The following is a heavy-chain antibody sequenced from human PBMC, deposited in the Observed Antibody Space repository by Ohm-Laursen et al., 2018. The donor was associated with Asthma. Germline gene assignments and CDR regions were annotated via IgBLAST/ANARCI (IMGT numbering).Heavy chain of an antibody. Sequence: ASVKVSCKASGYTFTSYAMHWVRQAPGQRLEWMGWINAGNGNTKYSQKFQGRVTITRDTSASTAYMELSSLRSEDTAVYYCARSGGAVAGKIDWFDPWGQGTLVTVSS. CDR3: ARSGGAVAGKIDWFDP. CDR2: INAGNGNT. CDR1: GYTFTSYA. V-gene: IGHV1-3*01. J-gene: IGHJ5*02. D-gene: IGHD6-19*01.